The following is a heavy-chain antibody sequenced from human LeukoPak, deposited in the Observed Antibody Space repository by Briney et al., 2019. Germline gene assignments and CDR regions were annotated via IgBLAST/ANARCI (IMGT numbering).Heavy chain of an antibody. Sequence: SETLSLTCAVYGGSFTTYYWSWIRQPPGKGLEWIGEISHSGATNYNPSLKSRVTTSVDTSKNQFSLKLSSVTAADTAVYYCARRGYYYDSSHYYYFDYWGQGTLVTVFS. CDR3: ARRGYYYDSSHYYYFDY. CDR1: GGSFTTYY. V-gene: IGHV4-34*01. J-gene: IGHJ4*02. D-gene: IGHD3-22*01. CDR2: ISHSGAT.